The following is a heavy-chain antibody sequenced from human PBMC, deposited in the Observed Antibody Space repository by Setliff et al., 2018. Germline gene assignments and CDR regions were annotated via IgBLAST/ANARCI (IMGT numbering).Heavy chain of an antibody. CDR1: GGSISSYY. D-gene: IGHD4-17*01. CDR2: IYYSGST. CDR3: ARGANYGGWFDP. V-gene: IGHV4-59*01. J-gene: IGHJ5*02. Sequence: PSETLSLTCTVSGGSISSYYWSWIRQPPGKGLEWIGYIYYSGSTNYNPSLKSRVTISVDTSKNQFSLKLSSVTAADTAVYYCARGANYGGWFDPWGQGTLVTVSS.